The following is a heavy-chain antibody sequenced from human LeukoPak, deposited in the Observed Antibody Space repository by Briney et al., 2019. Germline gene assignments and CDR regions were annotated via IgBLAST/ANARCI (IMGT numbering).Heavy chain of an antibody. CDR3: AREKFLGRLTRVLDT. J-gene: IGHJ5*02. D-gene: IGHD3-3*01. CDR2: VYHSGTT. Sequence: PSETLSLTCVVTNGSFTENFWSWIRQPPGKGLEWIGEVYHSGTTNYNPSLKSRLSISADMSKKQFSLKLNSVTAADTAVYYCAREKFLGRLTRVLDTWGQGTLVTVSP. CDR1: NGSFTENF. V-gene: IGHV4-34*01.